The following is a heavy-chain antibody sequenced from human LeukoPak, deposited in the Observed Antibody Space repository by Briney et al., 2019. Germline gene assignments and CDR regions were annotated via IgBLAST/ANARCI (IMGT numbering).Heavy chain of an antibody. CDR3: AKRLGYCSSTSCPGAFDI. J-gene: IGHJ3*02. Sequence: GGSLRLSCAASGFTFSSYAMSWVRQAPGKGLEWVSAISGSGGSTYYADSVKGRFTISRDNSKNTLYLQMNSLRAEDTAIYYCAKRLGYCSSTSCPGAFDIWGQGTMVTVSS. CDR2: ISGSGGST. D-gene: IGHD2-2*01. V-gene: IGHV3-23*01. CDR1: GFTFSSYA.